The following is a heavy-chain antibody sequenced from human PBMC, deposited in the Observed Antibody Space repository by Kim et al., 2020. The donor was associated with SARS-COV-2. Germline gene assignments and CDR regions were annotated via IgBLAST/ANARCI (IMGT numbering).Heavy chain of an antibody. CDR1: GFTFSSYS. Sequence: GGSLRLSCAASGFTFSSYSMNWVRQAPGKGLEWVSSISSSSSYIYYADSVKGRFTISRDNAKNSLYLQMNSLRAEDTAVYYCARDYGDYWYYYYGMDVWGQGTTVTVSS. V-gene: IGHV3-21*01. CDR3: ARDYGDYWYYYYGMDV. CDR2: ISSSSSYI. J-gene: IGHJ6*02. D-gene: IGHD4-17*01.